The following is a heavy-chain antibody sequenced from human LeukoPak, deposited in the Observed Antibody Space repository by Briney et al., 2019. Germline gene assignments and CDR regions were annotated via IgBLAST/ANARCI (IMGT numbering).Heavy chain of an antibody. D-gene: IGHD6-19*01. CDR1: GYSFSNYW. CDR2: IYPGDSDT. Sequence: GESLKISCKGSGYSFSNYWIGWVRQMPGKGLEGMGIIYPGDSDTTYSPSFQGQVTISADKSISTAYLQWSSLKASDTAMYYCASPFFRSGWYYFDYWGQGTLVTVSS. CDR3: ASPFFRSGWYYFDY. J-gene: IGHJ4*02. V-gene: IGHV5-51*01.